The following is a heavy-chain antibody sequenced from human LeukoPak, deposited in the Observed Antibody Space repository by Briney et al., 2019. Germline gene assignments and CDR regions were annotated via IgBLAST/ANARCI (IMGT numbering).Heavy chain of an antibody. V-gene: IGHV3-30*02. CDR2: IRYDGSKK. CDR1: AFTFRSYG. Sequence: GGSLRLSCAASAFTFRSYGMHWVCQAPGKGLEWVTFIRYDGSKKYYADSVKGRFTISRDNSKNTLYLQMNSLRAEDTAVYYCAKEIWPTVTIPGWTYFDYWGQGTLVTVSS. J-gene: IGHJ4*02. CDR3: AKEIWPTVTIPGWTYFDY. D-gene: IGHD4-17*01.